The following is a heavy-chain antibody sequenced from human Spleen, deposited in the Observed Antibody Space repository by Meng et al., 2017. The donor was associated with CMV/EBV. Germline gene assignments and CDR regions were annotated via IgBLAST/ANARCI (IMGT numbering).Heavy chain of an antibody. CDR3: APGIGDFWPMGV. CDR1: GYTFSIYG. V-gene: IGHV1-18*01. Sequence: ASVKVSCKASGYTFSIYGVTWVRQAPGQGLEWMGWISARNGNTKYAQKFQGRVTLTTDTSASTSYLEVGSLRSDDTAVYYCAPGIGDFWPMGVWGQGTMVTVSS. D-gene: IGHD3-3*01. CDR2: ISARNGNT. J-gene: IGHJ3*01.